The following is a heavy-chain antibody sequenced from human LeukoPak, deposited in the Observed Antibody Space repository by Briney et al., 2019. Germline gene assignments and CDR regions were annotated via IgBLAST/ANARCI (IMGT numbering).Heavy chain of an antibody. V-gene: IGHV3-48*01. J-gene: IGHJ3*02. D-gene: IGHD7-27*01. Sequence: GGSLRLSCAASEFSVGSNYMTWVRQAPGKGLEWVSYISTNTTTIYYADSVKGRFTISRVNAKNSLYLQMNSLRVEDTAVYYCVRVGTSFDIWGQGTMVTVSS. CDR1: EFSVGSNY. CDR2: ISTNTTTI. CDR3: VRVGTSFDI.